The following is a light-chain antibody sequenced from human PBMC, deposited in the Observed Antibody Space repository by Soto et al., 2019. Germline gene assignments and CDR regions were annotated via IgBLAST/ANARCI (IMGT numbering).Light chain of an antibody. CDR2: SAS. J-gene: IGKJ5*01. CDR3: QKFNTALLT. CDR1: QDISVY. V-gene: IGKV1-27*01. Sequence: DIQITQSPSSLSASVGDRVTITYRASQDISVYLAWYQQKPGKDPKLLIYSASTLQSGVPSRFSGSGSGTDFTLTISSLQPEDVATYFCQKFNTALLTFGQGTRLEIK.